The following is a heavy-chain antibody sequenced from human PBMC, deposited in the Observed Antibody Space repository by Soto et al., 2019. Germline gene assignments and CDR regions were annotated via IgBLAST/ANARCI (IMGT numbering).Heavy chain of an antibody. CDR3: ARHDVFHGVVTAIYWYFDL. V-gene: IGHV4-39*01. CDR2: IYYSGST. Sequence: SETLSLTCTVSGGSISSSSYYWGWIRQPPGKGLEWIGSIYYSGSTYYNPSLKSRVTISVDTSKNQFSLKLSSVTAADTAVYYCARHDVFHGVVTAIYWYFDLWGRGTLVTVSS. CDR1: GGSISSSSYY. D-gene: IGHD2-21*02. J-gene: IGHJ2*01.